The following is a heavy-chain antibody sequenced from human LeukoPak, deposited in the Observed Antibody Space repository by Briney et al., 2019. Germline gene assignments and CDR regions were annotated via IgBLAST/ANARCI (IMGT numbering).Heavy chain of an antibody. J-gene: IGHJ5*02. V-gene: IGHV1-46*01. Sequence: ASVKASCKASGYTFTSYYMHWVRQAPGQGLEWMGIINPSGGSTSYAQKFQGRVTMTRDMSTSTVYMELSSLRSEDTAVYYCARDSYSGYDFGQRRNWFDPWGQGTLVTVSS. D-gene: IGHD5-12*01. CDR2: INPSGGST. CDR1: GYTFTSYY. CDR3: ARDSYSGYDFGQRRNWFDP.